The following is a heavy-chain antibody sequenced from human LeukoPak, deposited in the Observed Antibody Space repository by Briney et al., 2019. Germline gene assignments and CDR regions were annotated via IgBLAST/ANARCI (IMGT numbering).Heavy chain of an antibody. Sequence: ASVKVSCKASGYSFTGYYIHWVRQAPGQGLEWMGWINPNNGGTNYAQTFKGRVTLTKDTSASTAYMELNRLKSDDTAMYYCAKNGAPGPHYYYMEVWGKGTAVTVSS. D-gene: IGHD2-8*01. CDR2: INPNNGGT. J-gene: IGHJ6*03. V-gene: IGHV1-2*02. CDR1: GYSFTGYY. CDR3: AKNGAPGPHYYYMEV.